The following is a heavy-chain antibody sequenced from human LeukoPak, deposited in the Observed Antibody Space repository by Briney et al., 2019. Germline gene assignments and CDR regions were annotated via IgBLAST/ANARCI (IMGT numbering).Heavy chain of an antibody. D-gene: IGHD3-22*01. CDR3: AKDRLYDSSGYYFDY. Sequence: GGSLRLSCAASGFTFSDSYMSWIRQVPGKGLEWVSSISSGSTYIYNADSVNGRFTISRDNAKNSLYLQMNSLRAEDTALYYCAKDRLYDSSGYYFDYWGQGTLVTVSS. CDR2: ISSGSTYI. V-gene: IGHV3-11*05. CDR1: GFTFSDSY. J-gene: IGHJ4*02.